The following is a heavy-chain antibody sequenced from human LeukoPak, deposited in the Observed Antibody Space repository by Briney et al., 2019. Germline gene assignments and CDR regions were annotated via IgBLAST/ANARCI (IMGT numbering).Heavy chain of an antibody. Sequence: ASVTVSCKASGYTFTGYYMHWVRQAPGQGLEWMGWINPNSGGTNYTQKFQGRVTMTRDTSISTAYMELSRLRSDDTAVYYCARDSGMDYYDSSDYYYVLLRNWGQGTLITVSS. CDR3: ARDSGMDYYDSSDYYYVLLRN. J-gene: IGHJ4*02. CDR2: INPNSGGT. D-gene: IGHD3-22*01. CDR1: GYTFTGYY. V-gene: IGHV1-2*02.